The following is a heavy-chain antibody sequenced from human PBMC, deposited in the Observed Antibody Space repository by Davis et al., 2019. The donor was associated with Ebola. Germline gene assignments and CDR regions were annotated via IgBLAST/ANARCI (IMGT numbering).Heavy chain of an antibody. CDR3: ARGYRSYAPDY. J-gene: IGHJ4*02. Sequence: PGGSLRLSCAASGFTFSDYSMTWMRQAPGKGLEWLSYISGSGRTIYYADSVKGRFTVSRDNAKRSLYLQMSNLRVEDTAVYYCARGYRSYAPDYWGQGTLVTVSS. CDR2: ISGSGRTI. D-gene: IGHD1-26*01. CDR1: GFTFSDYS. V-gene: IGHV3-11*01.